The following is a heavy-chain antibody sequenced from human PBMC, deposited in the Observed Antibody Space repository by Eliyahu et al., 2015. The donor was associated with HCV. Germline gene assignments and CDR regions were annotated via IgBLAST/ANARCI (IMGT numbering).Heavy chain of an antibody. V-gene: IGHV3-7*01. CDR3: ARIEHNSLDY. CDR2: IDRDGLGQ. J-gene: IGHJ4*02. Sequence: EVQLVESGGMLVQSGGPLRLSCXXSGFTFSNXRMSWVRQAPGQGLAWVANIDRDGLGQYYXDSVRGRFTISRDGGKNSLYLQMNTLRVEDTAVYYCARIEHNSLDYWGLGTLVTVAS. D-gene: IGHD5-24*01. CDR1: GFTFSNXR.